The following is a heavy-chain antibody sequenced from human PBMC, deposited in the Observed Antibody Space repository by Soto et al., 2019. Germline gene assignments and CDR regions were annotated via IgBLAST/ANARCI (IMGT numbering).Heavy chain of an antibody. CDR3: AREPRSMLPNYYFDY. Sequence: QVQLVQSGAEVKKPGSSVKVSCKASGGTFSSYAISWVRQAPGQGLEWMGGIIPIFGSANYAQKFQGRVTITADESTSTAYMELSSLRSEDTAVYYCAREPRSMLPNYYFDYWGQGTLVTVSS. J-gene: IGHJ4*02. CDR2: IIPIFGSA. CDR1: GGTFSSYA. D-gene: IGHD2-2*01. V-gene: IGHV1-69*12.